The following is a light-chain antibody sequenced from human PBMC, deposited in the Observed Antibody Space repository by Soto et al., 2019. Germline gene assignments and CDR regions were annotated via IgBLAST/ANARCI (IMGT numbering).Light chain of an antibody. J-gene: IGKJ5*01. CDR3: QQYNDWPPIT. Sequence: EVMMTKSPATLSVSPGEIATLSCWATQSVGNNLAWYQQKPGQVPRLLIYYASTRVTCIPARFSGSGSGTAFNHTISSLQSEDFALYYWQQYNDWPPITFGQGTRLEI. V-gene: IGKV3-15*01. CDR2: YAS. CDR1: QSVGNN.